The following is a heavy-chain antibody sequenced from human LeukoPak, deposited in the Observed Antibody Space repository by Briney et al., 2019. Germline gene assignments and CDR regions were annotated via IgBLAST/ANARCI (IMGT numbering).Heavy chain of an antibody. CDR2: ISSSSSTI. J-gene: IGHJ4*02. CDR3: AGTLGYCSGGSC. CDR1: GFTFSSYG. V-gene: IGHV3-48*01. D-gene: IGHD2-15*01. Sequence: GGSLRLSCAASGFTFSSYGMNWVRQAPGKGLEWVSYISSSSSTIYYADSVKGRFTISRDNAKNSLYLQMNSLRAEDTAVYYCAGTLGYCSGGSCWGQGTLVTVSS.